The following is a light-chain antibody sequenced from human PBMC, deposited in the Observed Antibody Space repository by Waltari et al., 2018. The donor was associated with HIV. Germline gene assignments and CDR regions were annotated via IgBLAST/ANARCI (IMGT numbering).Light chain of an antibody. V-gene: IGKV1-5*03. CDR1: QSISNW. J-gene: IGKJ1*01. CDR3: QQYNSYWT. CDR2: KAS. Sequence: DIQMTQSPSTLSASVGDRVTITCRASQSISNWLAWYQQKPGKAPKLLIYKASSSQSGAPSRFSGSGYGTEFTLTISSLQPDDFATYYCQQYNSYWTYGQGTKVEIK.